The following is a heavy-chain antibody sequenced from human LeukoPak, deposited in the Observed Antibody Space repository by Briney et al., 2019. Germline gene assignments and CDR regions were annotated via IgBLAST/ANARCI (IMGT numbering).Heavy chain of an antibody. CDR2: ISYDGSNK. CDR3: ARDGSGRLDY. CDR1: GFTFSSYA. Sequence: GGSLRLSCAASGFTFSSYAMHWVRQAPGKGLEWVAVISYDGSNKYYADSVKGRFTISRDNSKNTLYLQMNSLRAEDTAVYYCARDGSGRLDYWGQGTLVTVSS. V-gene: IGHV3-30-3*01. J-gene: IGHJ4*02. D-gene: IGHD3-10*01.